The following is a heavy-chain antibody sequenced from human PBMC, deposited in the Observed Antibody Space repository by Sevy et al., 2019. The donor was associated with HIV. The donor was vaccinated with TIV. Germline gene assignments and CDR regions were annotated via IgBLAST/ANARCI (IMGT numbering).Heavy chain of an antibody. CDR2: ISSSSSYT. CDR1: GFTFSDYY. Sequence: GGSLRLSCAASGFTFSDYYMSWIRQAPGKGLEWVSYISSSSSYTNYADSVKGRFTISRDNAKNSLYLQMNSLRAEDTAVYYCARGGESIVVVPAANWFDPWGQGTLVTVSS. CDR3: ARGGESIVVVPAANWFDP. V-gene: IGHV3-11*06. J-gene: IGHJ5*02. D-gene: IGHD2-2*01.